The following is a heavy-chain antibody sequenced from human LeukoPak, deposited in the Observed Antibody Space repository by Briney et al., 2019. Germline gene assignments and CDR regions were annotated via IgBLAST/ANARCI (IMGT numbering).Heavy chain of an antibody. CDR3: AKEDYFNSGSYPGH. D-gene: IGHD3-10*01. V-gene: IGHV3-74*01. Sequence: PGGSLRLSCAASGNYWMHWVRQAPGKGLVWVSHINGDGSWTTYADSVKGRFTISKDNAKNTVYLQMNNLRAEDTAVYYCAKEDYFNSGSYPGHWGQGTLVTVSS. CDR1: GNYW. CDR2: INGDGSWT. J-gene: IGHJ4*02.